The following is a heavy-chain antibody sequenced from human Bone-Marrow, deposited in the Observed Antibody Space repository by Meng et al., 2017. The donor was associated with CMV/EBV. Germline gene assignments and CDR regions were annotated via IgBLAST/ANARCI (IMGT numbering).Heavy chain of an antibody. J-gene: IGHJ4*02. D-gene: IGHD6-13*01. CDR2: IYYSGGT. CDR1: YY. Sequence: YYWTWSRQRPGKGLAGIGYIYYSGGTNYNPSLQSRVTISVDTSKNQFSLKLSSVTAADTAMYYCARSVGCSSTYCYTYTSSWYPDYWGQGTLVTVSS. CDR3: ARSVGCSSTYCYTYTSSWYPDY. V-gene: IGHV4-31*02.